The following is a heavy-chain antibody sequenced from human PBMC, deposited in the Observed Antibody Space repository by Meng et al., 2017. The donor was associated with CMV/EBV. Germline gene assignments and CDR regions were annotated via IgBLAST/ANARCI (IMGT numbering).Heavy chain of an antibody. CDR3: ARDPHSSSWYGWFDP. CDR2: TYYRSKWYN. J-gene: IGHJ5*02. CDR1: WVTVSSNSAA. V-gene: IGHV6-1*01. D-gene: IGHD6-13*01. Sequence: QVQMHRAGHRLVKPSQPLSPTWAISWVTVSSNSAAWNWIRQSASRGLEWLGRTYYRSKWYNDYAVSVKSRITINPDTSKNQFSLQLNSVTPEDTAVYYCARDPHSSSWYGWFDPWGQGTLVTVSS.